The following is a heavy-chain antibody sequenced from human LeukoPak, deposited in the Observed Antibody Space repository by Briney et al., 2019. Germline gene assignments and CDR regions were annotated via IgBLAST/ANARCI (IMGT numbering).Heavy chain of an antibody. D-gene: IGHD2-2*01. CDR1: GYTFTGYY. J-gene: IGHJ4*02. CDR2: INPNSGGT. Sequence: ASVKVSCKASGYTFTGYYMHWVLQAPGQGLEWMGRINPNSGGTNYAQKFQGRVTMTRDTSISTAYMELSRLRSDDTAVYYCARDPPRSTSSKAPFDYWGQGTLVTVSS. CDR3: ARDPPRSTSSKAPFDY. V-gene: IGHV1-2*06.